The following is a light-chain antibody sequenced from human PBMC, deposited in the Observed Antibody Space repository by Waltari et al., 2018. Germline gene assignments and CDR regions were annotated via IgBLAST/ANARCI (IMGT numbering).Light chain of an antibody. CDR2: DVY. CDR1: RSDVGSYNL. V-gene: IGLV2-14*01. J-gene: IGLJ1*01. CDR3: SSYTDTKTYV. Sequence: QSALTQPASVSGSPGQSITISCTGTRSDVGSYNLVSWSRQYPGKAPELIIYDVYNRPFGVSSRFSGSKSGNTASLTISGLQAGDEGDYYCSSYTDTKTYVFGSGTTVSVV.